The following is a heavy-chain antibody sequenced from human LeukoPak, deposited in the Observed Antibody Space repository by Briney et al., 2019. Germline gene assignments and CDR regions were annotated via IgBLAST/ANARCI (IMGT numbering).Heavy chain of an antibody. CDR1: GGSISSYY. J-gene: IGHJ5*02. D-gene: IGHD6-13*01. CDR2: IYYSGST. Sequence: SETLSLTCTVSGGSISSYYWSWIRQPPGKGLEWIGYIYYSGSTNYNPSLTSRVTISVDTSKNQFSLKLSSVTAADTAVYYCARRAAGIGWFDPWGQGTLVTVSS. CDR3: ARRAAGIGWFDP. V-gene: IGHV4-59*08.